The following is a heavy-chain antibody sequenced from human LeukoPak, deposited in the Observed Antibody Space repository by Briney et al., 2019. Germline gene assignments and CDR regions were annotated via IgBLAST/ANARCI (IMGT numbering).Heavy chain of an antibody. CDR2: ITNDGDFT. Sequence: GGSLRLSCAASGFIFSISDMTWVRQAPGKGLYWVASITNDGDFTYYAGSVKGRFTVSRDNSKSTLSLEMNRLRAEDTAVYYCAKGGISSSGLGGWGQGTLVTVSS. V-gene: IGHV3-23*01. CDR1: GFIFSISD. J-gene: IGHJ4*02. CDR3: AKGGISSSGLGG. D-gene: IGHD6-25*01.